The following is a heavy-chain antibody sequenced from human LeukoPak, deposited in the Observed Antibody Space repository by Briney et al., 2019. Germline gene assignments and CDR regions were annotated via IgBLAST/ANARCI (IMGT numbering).Heavy chain of an antibody. CDR1: GFTFSSYA. Sequence: GRSLRLSCAASGFTFSSYAMHWVRQAPGKGLEWVAVISYDGSNKYYADSVKGRFTISRDNSKNTLYLQMNSLRAEDTAVYYCARAYSSSWGDAFDIWGQGTMVTVSS. V-gene: IGHV3-30-3*01. J-gene: IGHJ3*02. CDR3: ARAYSSSWGDAFDI. D-gene: IGHD6-6*01. CDR2: ISYDGSNK.